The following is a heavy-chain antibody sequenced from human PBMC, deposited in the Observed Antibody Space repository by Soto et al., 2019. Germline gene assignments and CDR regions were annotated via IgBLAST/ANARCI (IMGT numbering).Heavy chain of an antibody. V-gene: IGHV3-73*01. CDR2: IRNKAYGYAT. D-gene: IGHD6-13*01. Sequence: GGSLRLSCAASGFTFNIAAIHWVRQASGKGLEWVSLIRNKAYGYATAYAASVRGRITVSRDDSKSMAFLEMNSLKTEDTAVYYCARRGPGTYFDYWGQGTLVTVSS. CDR3: ARRGPGTYFDY. J-gene: IGHJ4*02. CDR1: GFTFNIAA.